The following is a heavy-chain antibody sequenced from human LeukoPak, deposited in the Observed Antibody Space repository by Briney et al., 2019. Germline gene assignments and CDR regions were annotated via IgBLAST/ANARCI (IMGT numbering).Heavy chain of an antibody. D-gene: IGHD6-13*01. Sequence: ASVKVSCKASGYTFTSYGISWVRQAPGQGLEWMGWISAYNGNTNYAQKLQGRVTMTTDISTSTAYMELRSLRSDDTAVYYCARDRSSLPYYYYGMDVWGQGTTVTVSS. CDR1: GYTFTSYG. CDR2: ISAYNGNT. V-gene: IGHV1-18*01. CDR3: ARDRSSLPYYYYGMDV. J-gene: IGHJ6*02.